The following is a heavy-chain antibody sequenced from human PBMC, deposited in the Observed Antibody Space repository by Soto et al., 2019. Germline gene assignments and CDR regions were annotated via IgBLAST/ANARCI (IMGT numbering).Heavy chain of an antibody. J-gene: IGHJ6*02. D-gene: IGHD3-10*01. Sequence: EVQLVESGGGLVQPGGSLRLSCAASGIPVSRNYMTWVRQAPGKGLEWVSVLHRGGDTYYANSVKGRFTISRHDSTNTLFLQMNSLTPEDTAVYYCARDGPYYYASRMDVWGQGTTVTVSS. CDR1: GIPVSRNY. CDR2: LHRGGDT. CDR3: ARDGPYYYASRMDV. V-gene: IGHV3-53*04.